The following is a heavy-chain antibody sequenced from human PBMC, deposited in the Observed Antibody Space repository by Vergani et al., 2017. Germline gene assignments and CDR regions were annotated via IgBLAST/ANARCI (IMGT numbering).Heavy chain of an antibody. D-gene: IGHD3-3*01. CDR1: GFTFSSYW. CDR3: ARDGGRVTIFGVVDYYVDY. CDR2: IKQDGSEK. V-gene: IGHV3-7*01. J-gene: IGHJ4*02. Sequence: EVQLVESGGGLVQPGGSLRLSCAASGFTFSSYWMSWVRQAPGKGLEWVANIKQDGSEKYYVDSVKGRFTISRDNAKNSLYLQMNSLRAEDTAVYYCARDGGRVTIFGVVDYYVDYWGQGTLVTVSS.